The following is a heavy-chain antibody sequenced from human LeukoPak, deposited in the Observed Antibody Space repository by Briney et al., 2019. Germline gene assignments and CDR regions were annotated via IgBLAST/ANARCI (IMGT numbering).Heavy chain of an antibody. Sequence: GESLKISCKGSGYSFASYWIGWVRQVPGKGLEWMGIIYPGDSDTRYSPSFQGQVTISADKSISTAYLQWSSLKASDTAMYYCARPGPSRWLQPGAHPYDAFDIWGQGTMVTVSS. CDR2: IYPGDSDT. J-gene: IGHJ3*02. V-gene: IGHV5-51*01. CDR3: ARPGPSRWLQPGAHPYDAFDI. D-gene: IGHD5-24*01. CDR1: GYSFASYW.